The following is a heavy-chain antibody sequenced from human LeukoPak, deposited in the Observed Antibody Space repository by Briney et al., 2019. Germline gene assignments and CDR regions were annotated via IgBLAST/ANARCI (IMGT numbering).Heavy chain of an antibody. V-gene: IGHV3-30-3*01. Sequence: GGSLRLSCAASGFTFSSYAMHWVRHAPGKGLEWVGVISYDGSNKYYADSVKGRFTISRDNSKNTLYLQMNSLRAEDTAVYYCARDLRRYSYGYFDYWGQGTLVTVSS. CDR1: GFTFSSYA. D-gene: IGHD5-18*01. CDR2: ISYDGSNK. CDR3: ARDLRRYSYGYFDY. J-gene: IGHJ4*02.